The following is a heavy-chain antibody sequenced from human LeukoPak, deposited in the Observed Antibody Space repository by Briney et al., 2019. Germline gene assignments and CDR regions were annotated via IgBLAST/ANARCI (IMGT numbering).Heavy chain of an antibody. V-gene: IGHV5-51*01. CDR3: ARSGYSGYEGDY. CDR1: GYSFTTYW. D-gene: IGHD5-12*01. CDR2: IYPGGSDT. J-gene: IGHJ4*02. Sequence: GESLKISCKGPGYSFTTYWIAWVRPMPGKGREWMGIIYPGGSDTRYSTYFQGQVTISADKSICTAYLQWSSLKASDTAMYYYARSGYSGYEGDYWGQGTLVTVSS.